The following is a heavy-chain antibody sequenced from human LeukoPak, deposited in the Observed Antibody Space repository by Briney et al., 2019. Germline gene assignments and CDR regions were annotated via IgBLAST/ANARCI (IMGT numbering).Heavy chain of an antibody. CDR1: GFTFSDHY. CDR2: ISPRGITT. D-gene: IGHD6-19*01. V-gene: IGHV3-11*01. CDR3: ARQRSSYYCDS. Sequence: GGSLRLSCAVSGFTFSDHYVSWIRQAPGKGLVWLSYISPRGITTKYADSVKGRFTVSRDNAKNSVFLQLNNLRVEDTAAYFCARQRSSYYCDSWGQGTLVTVSS. J-gene: IGHJ4*02.